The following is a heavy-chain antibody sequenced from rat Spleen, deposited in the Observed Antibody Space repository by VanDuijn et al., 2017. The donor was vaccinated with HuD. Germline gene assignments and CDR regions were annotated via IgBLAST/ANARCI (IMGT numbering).Heavy chain of an antibody. CDR3: ARHNSYYYVMDA. CDR1: GFTFSNYY. V-gene: IGHV5-25*01. CDR2: ISTGGGST. Sequence: EVQLVESGGGLVQPGRSLKLSCAASGFTFSNYYMAWVRQAPTKGLEWVAYISTGGGSTYYGDSVKGRITISRDNVKSTLYLQMNSLRSEDSATYYCARHNSYYYVMDAWGQGASVTVSS. J-gene: IGHJ4*01. D-gene: IGHD1-1*01.